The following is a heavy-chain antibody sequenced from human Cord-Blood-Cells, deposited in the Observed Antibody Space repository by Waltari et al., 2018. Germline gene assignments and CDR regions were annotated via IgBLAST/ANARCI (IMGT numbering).Heavy chain of an antibody. J-gene: IGHJ4*02. D-gene: IGHD3-10*01. V-gene: IGHV4-39*01. CDR3: ARLGAGDRYYFDY. Sequence: QLQLQESGPGLVKPSETLSLTCTVSGGSISSSRYYWGWIRLPPGKGLEWIGSIYYSGSTYYNPSLKSRVTISVDTSKNQFSLKLSSVTAADTAVYYCARLGAGDRYYFDYWGQGTLVTVSS. CDR1: GGSISSSRYY. CDR2: IYYSGST.